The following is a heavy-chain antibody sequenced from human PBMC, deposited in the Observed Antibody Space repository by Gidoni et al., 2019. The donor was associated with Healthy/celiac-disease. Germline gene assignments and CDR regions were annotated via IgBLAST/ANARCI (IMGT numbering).Heavy chain of an antibody. CDR3: AREASFRYPDGDYYYYGMDV. D-gene: IGHD4-17*01. CDR1: GFTFSSYG. J-gene: IGHJ6*02. Sequence: QVQLVESGGGVVQPGRSLRLSCAASGFTFSSYGMHWVRQAPGKGLEWVAVIWYDGSNKYYADSVKGRFTISRYNSKNTLYLQMNSLRAEDTAVYYCAREASFRYPDGDYYYYGMDVWGQGTTVTVSS. CDR2: IWYDGSNK. V-gene: IGHV3-33*01.